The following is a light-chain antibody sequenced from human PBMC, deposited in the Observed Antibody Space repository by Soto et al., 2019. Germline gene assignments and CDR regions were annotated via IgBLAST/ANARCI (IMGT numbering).Light chain of an antibody. CDR2: AAS. V-gene: IGKV1-39*01. CDR1: QSISSY. CDR3: QQSYSTPPLT. J-gene: IGKJ4*01. Sequence: DIQMTQSPSSLSASVGDRVTITSRASQSISSYLNWYQQKPGKAPKLLIYAASSLQSGVPSRFSGSGSGTDYTLTISSLQPEDFATYYYQQSYSTPPLTVGGGTKVEIK.